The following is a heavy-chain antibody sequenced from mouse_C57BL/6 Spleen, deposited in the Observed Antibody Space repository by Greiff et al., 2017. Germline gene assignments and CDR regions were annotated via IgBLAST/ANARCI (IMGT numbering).Heavy chain of an antibody. Sequence: QVQLQQSGAELARPGASVKLSCKASGYTFTSYGISWVKQRTGQGLEWIGEIYPRSGNTYYNEKFKGQATLTADKSSSTAYMELRSLTSEDSAVYFCARWNYGSSPYWDFDVWGTGTTVTVSS. CDR3: ARWNYGSSPYWDFDV. D-gene: IGHD1-1*01. CDR1: GYTFTSYG. V-gene: IGHV1-81*01. CDR2: IYPRSGNT. J-gene: IGHJ1*03.